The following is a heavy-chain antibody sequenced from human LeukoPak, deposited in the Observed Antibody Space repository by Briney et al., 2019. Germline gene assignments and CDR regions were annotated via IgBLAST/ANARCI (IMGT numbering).Heavy chain of an antibody. Sequence: GGSLRLSCAASGFTFDDYGMHWVRQAPGKGLEWVSGISWNSGSIGYADSVRGRFTISRDNAKNSLYLQMNSLRAEDTAVYYCASLYYYGSGSYRRDFDYWGQGTLVTVSS. V-gene: IGHV3-9*01. D-gene: IGHD3-10*01. CDR1: GFTFDDYG. J-gene: IGHJ4*02. CDR2: ISWNSGSI. CDR3: ASLYYYGSGSYRRDFDY.